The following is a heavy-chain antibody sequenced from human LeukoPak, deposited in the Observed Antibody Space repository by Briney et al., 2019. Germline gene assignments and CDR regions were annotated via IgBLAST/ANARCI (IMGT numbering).Heavy chain of an antibody. CDR1: GFTFSSYW. Sequence: GSLRLPCAASGFTFSSYWMSWVRQAPGKGLEWVANIKQDGSEKYYVDSVKGRFTISRDNAKNSLYLQMNSLRAEDTAVYYCARVTTRAVLDAFDIWGQGTMVTVSS. CDR2: IKQDGSEK. CDR3: ARVTTRAVLDAFDI. J-gene: IGHJ3*02. D-gene: IGHD3-22*01. V-gene: IGHV3-7*01.